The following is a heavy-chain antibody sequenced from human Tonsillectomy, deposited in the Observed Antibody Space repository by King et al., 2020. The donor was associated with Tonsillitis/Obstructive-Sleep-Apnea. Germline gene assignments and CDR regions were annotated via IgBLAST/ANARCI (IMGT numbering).Heavy chain of an antibody. V-gene: IGHV3-11*05. J-gene: IGHJ4*02. CDR1: GFKFSDHY. D-gene: IGHD3-3*01. Sequence: HVQLVESGGGLVKPGGSLRLSCAVSGFKFSDHYMTWIRQAPGKGLEWIAYINTASAFSKYADSVRGRFTISRDNAKNSVYLQMDSLTTEDTAVYYWARGICFWSPEPDYWGQGALVTVSS. CDR3: ARGICFWSPEPDY. CDR2: INTASAFS.